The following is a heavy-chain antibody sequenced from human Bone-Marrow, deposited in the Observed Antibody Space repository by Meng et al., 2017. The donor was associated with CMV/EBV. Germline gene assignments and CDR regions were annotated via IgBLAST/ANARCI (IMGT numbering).Heavy chain of an antibody. CDR1: GYTFTGYY. V-gene: IGHV1-2*02. D-gene: IGHD3-3*01. CDR2: INPSSGGT. J-gene: IGHJ6*02. CDR3: ARAHPYDFWSGSV. Sequence: ASVKVSCKASGYTFTGYYMHWVRQAPGQGPEWMGWINPSSGGTKNAQKFQGRVTMTRDTSISTAYMELSRLRSDDTAVYFFARAHPYDFWSGSVWGQGTTVTVSS.